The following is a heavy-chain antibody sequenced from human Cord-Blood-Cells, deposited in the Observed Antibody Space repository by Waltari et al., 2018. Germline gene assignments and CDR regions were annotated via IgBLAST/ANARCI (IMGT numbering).Heavy chain of an antibody. V-gene: IGHV4-34*01. CDR2: INHIGSN. J-gene: IGHJ4*02. D-gene: IGHD6-19*01. Sequence: QVQLQQWGAGLLKPSETLFLTSAVYGGSFSGYYWSWILQPPGKGLEWIGEINHIGSNNYNPSLKSRVTISVDTSKNQFSLKLSSVTAADTAVYYCARATPLSRYSSGWYAYWGQGTLVTVSS. CDR1: GGSFSGYY. CDR3: ARATPLSRYSSGWYAY.